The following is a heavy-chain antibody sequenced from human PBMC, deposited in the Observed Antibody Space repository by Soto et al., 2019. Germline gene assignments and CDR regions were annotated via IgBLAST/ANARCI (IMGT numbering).Heavy chain of an antibody. CDR1: GFTFSSYA. CDR2: ISYDGSNK. Sequence: PGGSLRLSCAASGFTFSSYAMHWVRQAPGKGLEWVAVISYDGSNKYYADSVKGRFTISRDNSKNTLYLQMNSLRAEDTAVYYYAGGEVQSWAQGAFNMGGKGKRVT. D-gene: IGHD3-16*01. CDR3: AGGEVQSWAQGAFNM. V-gene: IGHV3-30-3*01. J-gene: IGHJ3*02.